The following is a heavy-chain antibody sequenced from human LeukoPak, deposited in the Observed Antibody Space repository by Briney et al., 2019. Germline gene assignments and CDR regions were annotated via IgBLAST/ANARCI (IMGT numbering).Heavy chain of an antibody. J-gene: IGHJ5*02. V-gene: IGHV4-34*01. CDR2: VNHSGAT. D-gene: IGHD3-3*01. CDR3: ARALYDFWSGYYSNWFDP. CDR1: GGSFNNYY. Sequence: PSETLSLTCAVYGGSFNNYYWSWFRQPPGNGLEWIGEVNHSGATNYNPSLKSRVTISVDTSKNQFSLKLSSVTAADTAVYYCARALYDFWSGYYSNWFDPWGQGTLVTVSS.